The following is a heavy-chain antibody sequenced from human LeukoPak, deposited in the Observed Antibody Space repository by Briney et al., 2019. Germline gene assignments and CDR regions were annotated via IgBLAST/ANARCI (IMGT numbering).Heavy chain of an antibody. V-gene: IGHV3-15*01. CDR1: GFTFSNAW. CDR3: TTLPPLFTVTSRFDY. CDR2: FKSKTDGGTT. J-gene: IGHJ4*02. Sequence: NPGGSLRLSCAASGFTFSNAWMSWVRKAPGKGLEWVGRFKSKTDGGTTDYAAPVKGRFTISRDDSKNTLYLQMNSLKTEDTAVYYCTTLPPLFTVTSRFDYWGQGTLVTVSS. D-gene: IGHD4-11*01.